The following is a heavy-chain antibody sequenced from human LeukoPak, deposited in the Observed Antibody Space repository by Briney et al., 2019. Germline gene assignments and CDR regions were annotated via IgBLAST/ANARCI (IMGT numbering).Heavy chain of an antibody. CDR1: GGSFSGYY. D-gene: IGHD2-15*01. J-gene: IGHJ5*02. V-gene: IGHV4-34*01. Sequence: SETLSLTCAAYGGSFSGYYWSWIRQPPGKGLEWIGEINHSGSTNYNPSLKSRVTISVDTSKNQFSLKLSSVTAADTAVYYCARGVVAATFWFDPWGQGTLVTVSS. CDR2: INHSGST. CDR3: ARGVVAATFWFDP.